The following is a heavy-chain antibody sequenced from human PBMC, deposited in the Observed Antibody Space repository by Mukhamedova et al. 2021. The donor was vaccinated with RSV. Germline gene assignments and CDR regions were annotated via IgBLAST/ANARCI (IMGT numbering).Heavy chain of an antibody. D-gene: IGHD5-18*01. CDR3: ARGIQLWYTYYFDY. V-gene: IGHV1-69*01. CDR2: IIPIFGTA. Sequence: APGQGLEWMGGIIPIFGTANYAQKFQGRVTITADESTSTAYMKLSSLRSEDTAVYYCARGIQLWYTYYFDYRGQ. J-gene: IGHJ4*02.